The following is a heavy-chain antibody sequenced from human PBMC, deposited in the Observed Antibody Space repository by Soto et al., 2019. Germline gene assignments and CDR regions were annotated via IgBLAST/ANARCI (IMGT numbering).Heavy chain of an antibody. CDR2: ISAYNGNT. CDR3: ARDTYYDYVWGSYRTYYFDH. Sequence: ASVKVSCKASGYTFTSYGISWVRQAPGQGLEWMGWISAYNGNTNYAQKLQGRVTMTTDTSTSTAYMELRSLRSDDTAVYYCARDTYYDYVWGSYRTYYFDHRGQGTQVTV. J-gene: IGHJ4*02. CDR1: GYTFTSYG. V-gene: IGHV1-18*01. D-gene: IGHD3-16*02.